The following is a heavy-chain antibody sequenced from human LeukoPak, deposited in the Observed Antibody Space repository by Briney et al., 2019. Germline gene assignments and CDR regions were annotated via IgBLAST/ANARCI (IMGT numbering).Heavy chain of an antibody. D-gene: IGHD2-2*01. V-gene: IGHV1-2*02. CDR3: ARDSNVVVVPAAYFDY. CDR2: INPNSGGT. CDR1: GYTFTSYY. J-gene: IGHJ4*02. Sequence: GASVKVSCKASGYTFTSYYMHWVRQAPGQGLEWMGWINPNSGGTNYAQKFQGRVTMTRDTSISTAYMELSRLRSDDTAVYYCARDSNVVVVPAAYFDYWGQGTLVTVSS.